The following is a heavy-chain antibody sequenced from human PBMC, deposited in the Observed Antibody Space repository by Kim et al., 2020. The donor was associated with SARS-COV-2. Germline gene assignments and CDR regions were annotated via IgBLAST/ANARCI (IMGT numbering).Heavy chain of an antibody. V-gene: IGHV1-18*04. D-gene: IGHD3-22*01. CDR2: ISAYNGNT. J-gene: IGHJ3*02. CDR1: GYTFTSYG. Sequence: ASVKVSCKASGYTFTSYGISWVRQAPGQGLEWMGWISAYNGNTNYAQKLQGRVTMTTDTSTSTAYMELRSLRSDDTAVYYCARDPQYYYDSSGQDDGFDIWGQGTMVTVSS. CDR3: ARDPQYYYDSSGQDDGFDI.